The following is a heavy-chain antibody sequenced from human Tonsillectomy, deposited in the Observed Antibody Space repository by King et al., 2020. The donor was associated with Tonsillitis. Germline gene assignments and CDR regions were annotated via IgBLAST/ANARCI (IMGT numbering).Heavy chain of an antibody. CDR2: ISSSSSTI. CDR1: GFTFSSYS. CDR3: ASEGYSSGWYAVRRYYYYGMDV. V-gene: IGHV3-48*01. D-gene: IGHD6-19*01. J-gene: IGHJ6*02. Sequence: VQLVESGGGLVQPGGSLRLSCAASGFTFSSYSMNWVRQAPGKGLEWVSYISSSSSTIYYADSVKGRFTISRDNAKNSLYLQMNSLRAEDTAVYYCASEGYSSGWYAVRRYYYYGMDVWGQGTTVTVSS.